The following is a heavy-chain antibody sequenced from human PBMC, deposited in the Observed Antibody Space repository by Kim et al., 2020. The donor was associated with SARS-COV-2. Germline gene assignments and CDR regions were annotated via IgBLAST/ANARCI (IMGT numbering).Heavy chain of an antibody. V-gene: IGHV1-18*01. CDR2: FSAYNGNT. Sequence: ASVKVSCKASGYTFTSYGISWVRQAPGQGLEWMGWFSAYNGNTNYAQKHQGRVTMTTDTSTSTAYMELRSLRSDDTAVYYCARVRTIFGVVTSRGDAFDIWGQGTMVTVSS. CDR3: ARVRTIFGVVTSRGDAFDI. CDR1: GYTFTSYG. D-gene: IGHD3-3*01. J-gene: IGHJ3*02.